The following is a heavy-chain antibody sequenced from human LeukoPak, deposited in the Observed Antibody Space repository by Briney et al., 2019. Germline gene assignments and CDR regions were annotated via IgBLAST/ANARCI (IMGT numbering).Heavy chain of an antibody. CDR1: GFTFSTYN. D-gene: IGHD4-17*01. V-gene: IGHV3-21*01. J-gene: IGHJ5*02. CDR3: VRGKTTVTTWFDP. CDR2: ISSTSSYI. Sequence: GGSLRLSCAASGFTFSTYNMNWVRQAPGKGLEWVSSISSTSSYIYYADSVKGRFTISRDNAKNSLYLQMNSLRAEDTAVYYCVRGKTTVTTWFDPWGQGTLVTVSS.